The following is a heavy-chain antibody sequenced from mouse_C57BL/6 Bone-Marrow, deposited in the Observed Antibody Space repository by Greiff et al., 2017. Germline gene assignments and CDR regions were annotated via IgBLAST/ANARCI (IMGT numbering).Heavy chain of an antibody. J-gene: IGHJ2*01. CDR3: ARALWLRRGFDY. D-gene: IGHD2-2*01. CDR1: GFNIQDYY. CDR2: IDPEDGET. Sequence: EVKLVESGAELVKPGASVKLSCTASGFNIQDYYMHWVKQRTEQGLEWIGRIDPEDGETKYAPNFQGKATITADTASNTAYLQLSSLTSEDTAVYYCARALWLRRGFDYWGQGTTLTVSS. V-gene: IGHV14-2*01.